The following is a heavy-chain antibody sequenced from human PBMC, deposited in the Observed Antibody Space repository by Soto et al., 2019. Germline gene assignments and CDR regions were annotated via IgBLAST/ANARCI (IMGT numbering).Heavy chain of an antibody. CDR2: IYYSGST. CDR3: ARAFWSGSFDY. J-gene: IGHJ4*02. D-gene: IGHD3-3*01. V-gene: IGHV4-59*01. CDR1: GGSISSYY. Sequence: SETLSLTXTVSGGSISSYYWSWIRQPPGKGLEWIGYIYYSGSTNYNPSLKSRVTISVDTSKNQFSLKLSSVTAADTAVYYCARAFWSGSFDYWGQGTLVTVSS.